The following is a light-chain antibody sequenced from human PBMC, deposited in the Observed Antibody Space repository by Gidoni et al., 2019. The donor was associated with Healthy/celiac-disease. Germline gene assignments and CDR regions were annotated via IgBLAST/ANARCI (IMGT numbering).Light chain of an antibody. Sequence: DIQMSQCPSSVYASVGDRVTIHCRAGQGISSWLAWYQQKPGKAPKRLIHAASSLQSGVLSRFSGSGSGTDFTLTISSLQPEDFATYHCQQANRYPWAFGPGTKVEIK. V-gene: IGKV1D-12*01. CDR2: AAS. CDR3: QQANRYPWA. J-gene: IGKJ1*01. CDR1: QGISSW.